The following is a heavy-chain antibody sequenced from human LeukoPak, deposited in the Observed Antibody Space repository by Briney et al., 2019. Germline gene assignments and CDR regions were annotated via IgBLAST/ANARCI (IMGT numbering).Heavy chain of an antibody. CDR2: VYYSGST. CDR1: GGSSSSSSYY. J-gene: IGHJ4*02. V-gene: IGHV4-39*01. Sequence: SETLPLTCTVSGGSSSSSSYYWGWIRQPLGEGLEWIGNVYYSGSTYYNPSLKSRVTISVDTSKNQFSLKLSSVTAADTALYYCARLRGYYFDYWGQGILVTVSS. CDR3: ARLRGYYFDY.